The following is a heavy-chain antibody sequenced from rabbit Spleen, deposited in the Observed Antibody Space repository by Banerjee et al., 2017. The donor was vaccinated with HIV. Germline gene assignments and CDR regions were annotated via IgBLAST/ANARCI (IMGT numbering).Heavy chain of an antibody. J-gene: IGHJ6*01. CDR2: INIVTGKA. V-gene: IGHV1S45*01. Sequence: EQLEESGGGLVKPEGSLTLTCKASGVSFSDKDVMCWVRQAPGKGLEWIACINIVTGKAVYATWAKGRFTCSKTSSTTVTLQMTSLTVADTATYFCARDTGSSFSSYGMDLWGQGTLVTVS. CDR1: GVSFSDKDV. D-gene: IGHD8-1*01. CDR3: ARDTGSSFSSYGMDL.